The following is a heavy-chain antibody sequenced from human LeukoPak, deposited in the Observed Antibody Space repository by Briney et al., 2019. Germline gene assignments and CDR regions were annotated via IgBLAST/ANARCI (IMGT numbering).Heavy chain of an antibody. CDR1: GFTFSSYS. CDR2: ISSSSSYV. V-gene: IGHV3-21*04. J-gene: IGHJ4*02. Sequence: GGSLRLSCAASGFTFSSYSMNWVRQAPGRGLEWVSSISSSSSYVYYADSVKGRFTISRDNSKNTLYLQMNSLRAEDTAVYYCAERGAEVGATVAPGDYWSQGTLVTVSS. D-gene: IGHD1-26*01. CDR3: AERGAEVGATVAPGDY.